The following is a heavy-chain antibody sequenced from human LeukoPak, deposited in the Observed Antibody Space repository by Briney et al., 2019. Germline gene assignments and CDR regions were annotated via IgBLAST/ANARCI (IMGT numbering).Heavy chain of an antibody. CDR3: ARHEESSGGVFDY. J-gene: IGHJ4*02. Sequence: PGESLKISCKGSGYRFTNYWIGWVRQMPGKGLEWRGILYPGESDPRYSPSFQGQVNISADKSISTAYLQWSSLKASDTAMYYCARHEESSGGVFDYWGQGTLVTVPS. D-gene: IGHD3-10*01. CDR2: LYPGESDP. CDR1: GYRFTNYW. V-gene: IGHV5-51*01.